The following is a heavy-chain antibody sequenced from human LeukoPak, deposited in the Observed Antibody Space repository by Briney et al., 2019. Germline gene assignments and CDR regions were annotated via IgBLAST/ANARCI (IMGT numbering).Heavy chain of an antibody. CDR3: ARWVPYCSGASCYSVEPYYYYGMDV. V-gene: IGHV1-18*01. D-gene: IGHD2-15*01. Sequence: ASVKVSCKASGYTFTSYGISWVRQAPGQGLEWMGWISAYNGNTNYAQKLQGRVTMTTDTSTSTAYMELRSLRSDDTAVYYCARWVPYCSGASCYSVEPYYYYGMDVWGQGTTVTVSS. CDR2: ISAYNGNT. J-gene: IGHJ6*02. CDR1: GYTFTSYG.